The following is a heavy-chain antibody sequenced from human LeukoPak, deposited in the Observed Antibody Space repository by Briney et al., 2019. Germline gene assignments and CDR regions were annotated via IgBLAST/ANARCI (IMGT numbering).Heavy chain of an antibody. CDR2: IRYDGSNK. V-gene: IGHV3-30*02. J-gene: IGHJ5*02. CDR3: ARDFRYSSGYEGRYWFDP. CDR1: GFTFSSYG. Sequence: GGSLRLSCAASGFTFSSYGMHWVRQAPGKGLEWVAFIRYDGSNKYYADSVKGRFTISRDNAKNSLYLQMNSLRAEDTAVYYCARDFRYSSGYEGRYWFDPWGQGTLVTVSS. D-gene: IGHD3-22*01.